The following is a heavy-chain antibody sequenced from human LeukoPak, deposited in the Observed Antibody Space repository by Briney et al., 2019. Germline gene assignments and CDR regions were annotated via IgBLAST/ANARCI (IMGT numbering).Heavy chain of an antibody. Sequence: SVKVSCKASGGTFNNYAIKWVRQAPGQGLEWMGGIIPIFGSSNYAQKFQGRVTITADESTTTAYMELSSLRSEDTAVYYCARVTHTELSTWFDPWGQGTLVTVSS. CDR1: GGTFNNYA. CDR3: ARVTHTELSTWFDP. D-gene: IGHD5-18*01. J-gene: IGHJ5*02. CDR2: IIPIFGSS. V-gene: IGHV1-69*13.